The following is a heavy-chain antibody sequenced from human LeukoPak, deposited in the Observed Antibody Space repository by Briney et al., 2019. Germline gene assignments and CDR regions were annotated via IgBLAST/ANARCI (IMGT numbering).Heavy chain of an antibody. CDR1: GGSISSYY. J-gene: IGHJ4*02. CDR3: AREAGDDYGGKVDY. Sequence: SETLSLTCTVSGGSISSYYWSWIRQPPGKGLEWIGYIYYSGSTNYNPSLKSRVTISVDTSKNQFSLKLSSVTAADAAVYYCAREAGDDYGGKVDYWGQGTLVTVSS. V-gene: IGHV4-59*01. D-gene: IGHD4-23*01. CDR2: IYYSGST.